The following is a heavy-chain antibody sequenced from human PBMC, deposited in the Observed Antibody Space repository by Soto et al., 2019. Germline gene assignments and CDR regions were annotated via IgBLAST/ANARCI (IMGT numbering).Heavy chain of an antibody. V-gene: IGHV4-59*08. CDR2: IYYSGST. D-gene: IGHD3-3*01. J-gene: IGHJ5*02. Sequence: SETLSLTCTVSGGSMREYYWSWIRQPPGKGLEWIGYIYYSGSTDYNPSLKSRVTISVDTSKNEFSLRLTSMTAADTAVYYCARHSRITIFEGWFDPWGQGTLVTVSS. CDR3: ARHSRITIFEGWFDP. CDR1: GGSMREYY.